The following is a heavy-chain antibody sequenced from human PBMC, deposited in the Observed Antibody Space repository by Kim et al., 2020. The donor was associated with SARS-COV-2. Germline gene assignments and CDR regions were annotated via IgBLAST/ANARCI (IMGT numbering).Heavy chain of an antibody. CDR3: AREKSPGIVVAPGAFDI. CDR1: GYTFTSYY. Sequence: ASVKVSCKASGYTFTSYYMHWVRQAPGQGLEWMGIINPSGGSTSYAQKFQGRVTMTRDTSTSTVYMELSSLRSEDTAVYYCAREKSPGIVVAPGAFDIWGQGTMVTVSS. D-gene: IGHD3-22*01. V-gene: IGHV1-46*01. CDR2: INPSGGST. J-gene: IGHJ3*02.